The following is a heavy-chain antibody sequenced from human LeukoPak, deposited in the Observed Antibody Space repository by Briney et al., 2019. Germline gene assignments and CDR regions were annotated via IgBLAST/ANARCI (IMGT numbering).Heavy chain of an antibody. D-gene: IGHD3-22*01. CDR3: ARGRNYYDSSGP. CDR2: INPNSGGT. Sequence: ASVKVSCKASGYTFTGYYMHWVRQAPGQGLEWMGWINPNSGGTNYAQKLQGRVTMTRNTSISTAYMELSSLRSEDTAVYYCARGRNYYDSSGPWGQGTLVTVSS. J-gene: IGHJ5*02. V-gene: IGHV1-2*02. CDR1: GYTFTGYY.